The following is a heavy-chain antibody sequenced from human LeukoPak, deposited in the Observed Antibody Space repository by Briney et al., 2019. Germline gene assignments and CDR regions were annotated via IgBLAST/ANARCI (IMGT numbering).Heavy chain of an antibody. CDR3: ARGSSAGASLRHDY. J-gene: IGHJ4*02. V-gene: IGHV3-7*01. Sequence: GGSLRLSCVASGFTFSSYWMSWVRQAPGKGVEWVANIKQDGSEENFVDSVKGRFTISRDNAKKSLYLQMNSLRAEDTAVYYCARGSSAGASLRHDYWGQGTLVTVSS. D-gene: IGHD1-26*01. CDR2: IKQDGSEE. CDR1: GFTFSSYW.